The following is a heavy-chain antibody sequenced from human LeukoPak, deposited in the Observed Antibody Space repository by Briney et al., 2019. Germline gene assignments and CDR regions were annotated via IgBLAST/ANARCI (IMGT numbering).Heavy chain of an antibody. CDR1: VYTFIAYH. J-gene: IGHJ4*02. CDR3: ARDGDGYNYGSFDY. D-gene: IGHD5-24*01. CDR2: INPKTTVT. V-gene: IGHV1-2*02. Sequence: ASVSVSYKTSVYTFIAYHMHWVRQAPGQGGEWMGWINPKTTVTNYPRKFQRRVSITRDTSITTVYMELSRVRSDDTAVYYCARDGDGYNYGSFDYWGQGTLVTVSS.